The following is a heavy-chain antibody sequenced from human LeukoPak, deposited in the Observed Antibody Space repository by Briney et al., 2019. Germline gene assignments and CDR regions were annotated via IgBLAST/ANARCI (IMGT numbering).Heavy chain of an antibody. Sequence: GVLRLSCAASGFTFSSYTMNWVRQPPGKGLEWVSNIGTSSTTIYYADSVKGRFTISRDNAKNSLYLQMNSLRADDTAVYYCARFAAGGSYYYYMDVWGKGTTVTVSS. CDR1: GFTFSSYT. D-gene: IGHD6-25*01. J-gene: IGHJ6*03. CDR3: ARFAAGGSYYYYMDV. CDR2: IGTSSTTI. V-gene: IGHV3-48*01.